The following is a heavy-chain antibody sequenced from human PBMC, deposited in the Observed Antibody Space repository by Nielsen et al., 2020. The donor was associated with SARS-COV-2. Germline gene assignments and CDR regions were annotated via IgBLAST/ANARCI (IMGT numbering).Heavy chain of an antibody. J-gene: IGHJ6*02. D-gene: IGHD2-15*01. CDR3: ARGPGGPFVSV. Sequence: LRLSCAVYGGSFSGYYWSWIRQPPGKGLEWIGEINHSGSTNYNPSLKSRVTISVDTSKNQFSLKLSSVTAADTAVYYCARGPGGPFVSVWGQGTTVTVSS. CDR1: GGSFSGYY. CDR2: INHSGST. V-gene: IGHV4-34*01.